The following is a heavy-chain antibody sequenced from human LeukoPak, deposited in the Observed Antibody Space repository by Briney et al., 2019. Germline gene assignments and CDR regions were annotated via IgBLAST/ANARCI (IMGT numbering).Heavy chain of an antibody. Sequence: GGSLRLSCAASRFIFSSHSMNWVRQAPGKGLEWVSYISSSSSTIYYADSVKGRFTTSRDNAKNSLYLQMNSLRAEDTAVYYCARGAYYYEDWGQGTLVTVSS. CDR2: ISSSSSTI. CDR3: ARGAYYYED. J-gene: IGHJ4*02. D-gene: IGHD3-22*01. V-gene: IGHV3-48*01. CDR1: RFIFSSHS.